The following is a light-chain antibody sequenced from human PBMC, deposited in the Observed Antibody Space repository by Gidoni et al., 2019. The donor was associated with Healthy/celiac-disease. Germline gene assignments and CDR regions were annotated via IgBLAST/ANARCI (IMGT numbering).Light chain of an antibody. Sequence: EIVMTQSPATLSVSPGERVTLSCRASQSVSGNLAWYQQKPGQAPRLLIYGASTRATGIPARFSGSGSGTEFTLTISSLQSEDFAVYYCQQYNNWLTFXGXTKVEIK. J-gene: IGKJ4*01. CDR1: QSVSGN. CDR3: QQYNNWLT. CDR2: GAS. V-gene: IGKV3-15*01.